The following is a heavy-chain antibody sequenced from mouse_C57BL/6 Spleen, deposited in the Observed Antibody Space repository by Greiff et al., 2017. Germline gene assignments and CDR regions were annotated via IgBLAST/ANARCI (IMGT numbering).Heavy chain of an antibody. CDR1: GYAFSSYW. D-gene: IGHD1-1*01. Sequence: VKLQQSGAELVKPGASVKISCKASGYAFSSYWMNWVKQRPGKGLEWIGQIYPGDGDTNYNGKFKGKATLTADKSSSTAYMQLSSLTSEDSAVYFCARGGYGSRFDYWGQGTTLTVSS. J-gene: IGHJ2*01. CDR3: ARGGYGSRFDY. CDR2: IYPGDGDT. V-gene: IGHV1-80*01.